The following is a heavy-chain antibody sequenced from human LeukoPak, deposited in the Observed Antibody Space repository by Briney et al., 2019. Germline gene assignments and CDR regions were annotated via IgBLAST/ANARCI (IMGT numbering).Heavy chain of an antibody. D-gene: IGHD6-19*01. CDR1: GGSISNYY. CDR2: IFYTGTT. CDR3: ARGWGYFDY. V-gene: IGHV4-59*01. J-gene: IGHJ4*02. Sequence: SETLSLTCTVSGGSISNYYWSWIRQPPGRGLEWIGYIFYTGTTNYNFSLKSRLTISVDTSKNQFSLRLTSVTAADTAVYYCARGWGYFDYWGQGTLVTVSS.